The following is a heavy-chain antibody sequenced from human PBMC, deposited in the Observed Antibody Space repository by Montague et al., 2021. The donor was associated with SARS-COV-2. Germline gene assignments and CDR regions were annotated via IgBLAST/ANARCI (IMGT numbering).Heavy chain of an antibody. V-gene: IGHV4-4*07. Sequence: SETLSLTCTVSGGSIDYYYWHWLRQSAGKGLEWIGRIYSSGNTNSNPPLERRVIMSVDSSQNQFSLKLNSVTAADTAVYYCARGDHPTTASWYFFDSWGQGALVTVSS. J-gene: IGHJ4*02. CDR3: ARGDHPTTASWYFFDS. CDR1: GGSIDYYY. CDR2: IYSSGNT. D-gene: IGHD6-13*01.